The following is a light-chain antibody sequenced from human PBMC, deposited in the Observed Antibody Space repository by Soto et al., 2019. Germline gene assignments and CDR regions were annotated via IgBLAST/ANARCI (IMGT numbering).Light chain of an antibody. V-gene: IGKV3-11*01. Sequence: EIVLTQSPATLSLSPGERATLSCRASQSVSSSLAWYQQNPGQAPRLLIYDASTRATGLPARFSGSGSGTDFTLTISSLGPEDFAVYVCQQRSNLPPLIFGGGTKVDIK. CDR3: QQRSNLPPLI. J-gene: IGKJ4*01. CDR1: QSVSSS. CDR2: DAS.